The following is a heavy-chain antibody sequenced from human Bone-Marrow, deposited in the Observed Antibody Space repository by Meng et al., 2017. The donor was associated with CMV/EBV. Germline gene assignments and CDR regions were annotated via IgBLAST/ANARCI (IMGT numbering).Heavy chain of an antibody. Sequence: GSSSGYYGNRSRQPPGKGLEGIEEVNHSGSTNYCPSLKRRETIEVDASKNRCSRKLSYLTAEDTAVYYCARYKSVVGATTDYWYFNRWRRGTLVTVSS. CDR3: ARYKSVVGATTDYWYFNR. CDR2: VNHSGST. V-gene: IGHV4-34*01. D-gene: IGHD1-26*01. CDR1: GSSSGYY. J-gene: IGHJ2*01.